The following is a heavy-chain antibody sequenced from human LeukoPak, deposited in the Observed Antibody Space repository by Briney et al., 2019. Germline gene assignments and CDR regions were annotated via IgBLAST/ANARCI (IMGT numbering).Heavy chain of an antibody. Sequence: GGSLRLPCAASGFTFSSYSMNWVRQAPGKGLEWVSSISSSSSYIYYADPVKGRFTISRDNAKNSLYLQMNSLRAEDTAVYYCARDPSTRARYFDLWGRGTLVTVSS. D-gene: IGHD3-3*02. J-gene: IGHJ2*01. CDR2: ISSSSSYI. V-gene: IGHV3-21*01. CDR1: GFTFSSYS. CDR3: ARDPSTRARYFDL.